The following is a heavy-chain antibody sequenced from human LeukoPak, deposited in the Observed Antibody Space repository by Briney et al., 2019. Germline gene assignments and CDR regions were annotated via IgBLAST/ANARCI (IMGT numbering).Heavy chain of an antibody. CDR3: ARALSTVTTYFDS. CDR2: INPTGST. CDR1: GGSLSGYY. Sequence: SETLSLLCAVEGGSLSGYYWSWIPHPPGKGWEWIGEINPTGSTNYNPSLKSRVTISADTSKSQFSLELSSVTAADTAVFYCARALSTVTTYFDSWGQGTLVTVSS. V-gene: IGHV4-34*01. J-gene: IGHJ4*02. D-gene: IGHD4-17*01.